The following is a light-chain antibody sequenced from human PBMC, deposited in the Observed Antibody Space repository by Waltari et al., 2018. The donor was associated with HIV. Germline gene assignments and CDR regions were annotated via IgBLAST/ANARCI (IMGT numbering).Light chain of an antibody. J-gene: IGKJ1*01. V-gene: IGKV1-5*03. CDR2: KAS. Sequence: DIQMTQSPSALSASVGDRVTITCRASQTISTWLGWYQKKPGKAPKLLIYKASSLQVGVPSRFSGSGSGTEFTLTITSLQPEDSATYYCQQYTTKWTFGQGTRVEV. CDR1: QTISTW. CDR3: QQYTTKWT.